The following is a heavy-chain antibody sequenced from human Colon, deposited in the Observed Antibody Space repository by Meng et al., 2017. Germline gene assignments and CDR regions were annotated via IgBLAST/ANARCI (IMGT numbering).Heavy chain of an antibody. CDR3: ARGGGLGFDS. J-gene: IGHJ4*02. CDR2: IYHSGTT. V-gene: IGHV4-38-2*02. CDR1: DYSVSSGYF. Sequence: GSLRLSCIVSDYSVSSGYFWGWIRQPPGKGLEWIGSIYHSGTTYYNPSLQSRLTVSVDTSKNQVSLRLTSVTAADTAVYFCARGGGLGFDSWGQGTLVTVSS. D-gene: IGHD3-16*01.